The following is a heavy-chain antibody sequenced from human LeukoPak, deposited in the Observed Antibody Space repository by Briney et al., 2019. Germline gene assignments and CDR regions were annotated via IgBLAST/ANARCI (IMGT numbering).Heavy chain of an antibody. D-gene: IGHD5-24*01. Sequence: GASVKVSCKASGYTFTSYYLQWVRQAPGQGLEWMGGIIPIFGTANYAQKFQGRVTITADKSTSTAYMELSSLRSEDTAVYYCARLVEMATKLRPVSYFDYWGQGTLVTVSS. CDR2: IIPIFGTA. J-gene: IGHJ4*02. V-gene: IGHV1-69*06. CDR3: ARLVEMATKLRPVSYFDY. CDR1: GYTFTSYY.